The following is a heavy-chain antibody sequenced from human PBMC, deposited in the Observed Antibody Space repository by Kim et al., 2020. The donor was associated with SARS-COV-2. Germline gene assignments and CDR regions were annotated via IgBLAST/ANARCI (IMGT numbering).Heavy chain of an antibody. Sequence: LSLTCAASGFTFSSYAMSWVRQAPGKGLEWVSSISGSGGSTYYADSVKGRFTISRDNSKSTLYLQMNNLRAEDTAVYYCAKDAYDSSGYYFGFDSWGQGTLVTVSS. CDR1: GFTFSSYA. CDR3: AKDAYDSSGYYFGFDS. CDR2: ISGSGGST. V-gene: IGHV3-23*01. J-gene: IGHJ4*02. D-gene: IGHD3-22*01.